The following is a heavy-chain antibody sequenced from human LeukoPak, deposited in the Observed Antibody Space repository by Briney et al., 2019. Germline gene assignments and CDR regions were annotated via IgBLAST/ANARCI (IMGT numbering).Heavy chain of an antibody. D-gene: IGHD6-13*01. CDR2: ISGSGGST. V-gene: IGHV3-23*01. CDR3: ARDEGIAAADAFDY. J-gene: IGHJ4*02. Sequence: PGGSLRLSCAASGFTFSSYAMSWVRQAPGKGLEWVSAISGSGGSTYYADSVKGRFTISRDNAKNSLYLQMNSLRDEDTAVYYCARDEGIAAADAFDYWGQGTLVTVSS. CDR1: GFTFSSYA.